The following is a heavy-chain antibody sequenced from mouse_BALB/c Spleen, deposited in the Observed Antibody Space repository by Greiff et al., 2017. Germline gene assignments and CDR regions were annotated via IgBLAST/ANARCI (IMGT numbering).Heavy chain of an antibody. CDR3: ARVPLYRYDVEVLDY. Sequence: EVKVVESGGGLVQPGGSLKLSCAASGFTFSSYGMSWVRQTPDKRLELVATINSNGGSTYYPDSVKGRFTISRDNAKNTLYLQMSSLKSEDTAMYYCARVPLYRYDVEVLDYWGQGTTLTVSS. CDR1: GFTFSSYG. J-gene: IGHJ2*01. CDR2: INSNGGST. V-gene: IGHV5-6-3*01. D-gene: IGHD2-14*01.